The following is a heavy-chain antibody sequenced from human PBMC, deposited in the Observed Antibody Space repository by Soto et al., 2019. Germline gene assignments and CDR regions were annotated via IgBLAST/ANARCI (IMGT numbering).Heavy chain of an antibody. Sequence: GESLKISCKGSGYSFTSYWIGWVRQMPGKGLEWMGIIYPGDSDTRYSPSFQGQVTISADKSISTAYLQWSSLKALDTAMYYCASRNYYYDSSGYYRSDYFDYWGQGTLVTVSS. CDR2: IYPGDSDT. J-gene: IGHJ4*02. D-gene: IGHD3-22*01. CDR1: GYSFTSYW. CDR3: ASRNYYYDSSGYYRSDYFDY. V-gene: IGHV5-51*01.